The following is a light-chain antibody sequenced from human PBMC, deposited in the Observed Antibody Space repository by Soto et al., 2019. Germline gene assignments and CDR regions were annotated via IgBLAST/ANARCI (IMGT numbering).Light chain of an antibody. CDR3: MQALQTPPYT. Sequence: DIVMTQSPLSLPVTPGEPASISCRSSQSVLHSNGYNYLDWYLQKPGQSPQLLIYWGSNRASGVPDRFSGSGSGTDFTLQISRVEAEDVGVYYCMQALQTPPYTFGQGTKLAIK. J-gene: IGKJ2*01. V-gene: IGKV2-28*01. CDR2: WGS. CDR1: QSVLHSNGYNY.